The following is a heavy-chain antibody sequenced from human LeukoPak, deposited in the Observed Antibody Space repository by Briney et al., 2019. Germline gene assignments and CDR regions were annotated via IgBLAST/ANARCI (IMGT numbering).Heavy chain of an antibody. J-gene: IGHJ3*02. Sequence: SETPSLTCTVSGGSISSYYWSWIRQPPGKGLEWIGYIYYSGSTNYNPSLKSRVTISVDTSKNQFSLKLSSVTAADTAVYYCARSRVYYYDSSGYPPLDAFDIWGQGTMVTVSS. V-gene: IGHV4-59*01. D-gene: IGHD3-22*01. CDR1: GGSISSYY. CDR3: ARSRVYYYDSSGYPPLDAFDI. CDR2: IYYSGST.